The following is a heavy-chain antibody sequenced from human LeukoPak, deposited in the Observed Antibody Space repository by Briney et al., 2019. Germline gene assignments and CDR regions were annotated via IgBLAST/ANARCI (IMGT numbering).Heavy chain of an antibody. V-gene: IGHV5-51*01. D-gene: IGHD6-13*01. J-gene: IGHJ4*02. CDR2: IYPGDSDT. Sequence: GESLKISCKGSGYSFTSNWIGWVRQMPGKGLEWMGIIYPGDSDTRYSPSFQGQVTISADKSISTAYLQWSSLKASDIAMYYCARHHGRSSWLQPYDYWGQGTLVTVSS. CDR3: ARHHGRSSWLQPYDY. CDR1: GYSFTSNW.